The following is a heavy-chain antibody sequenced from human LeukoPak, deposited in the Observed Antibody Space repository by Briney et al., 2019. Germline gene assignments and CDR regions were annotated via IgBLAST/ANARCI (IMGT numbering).Heavy chain of an antibody. CDR1: GFTFSTYA. D-gene: IGHD3-3*01. J-gene: IGHJ4*02. V-gene: IGHV3-23*01. CDR3: AKADDFWSDFDY. Sequence: GGSLRLSCAVSGFTFSTYAMSWVRQAPGKGLEWVSGIGDSGANAYYVDSVKGRFTISRDNSRNTLFLQMNSLGAEDTALYFCAKADDFWSDFDYWGQGTLVTVSS. CDR2: IGDSGANA.